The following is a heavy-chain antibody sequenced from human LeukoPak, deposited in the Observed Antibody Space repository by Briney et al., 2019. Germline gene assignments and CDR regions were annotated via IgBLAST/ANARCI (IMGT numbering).Heavy chain of an antibody. CDR2: IYSGGET. D-gene: IGHD2-2*01. V-gene: IGHV3-66*01. Sequence: PGGSLRLSCAASGVSVSSNFMIWVRQAPGKGLEWVSLIYSGGETSYADSAKGRFSISRDNSKNTLYLQMNSLRVEDTAVYYCTRDPPAVAINTYAWGQGTLVTVSS. CDR1: GVSVSSNF. CDR3: TRDPPAVAINTYA. J-gene: IGHJ5*02.